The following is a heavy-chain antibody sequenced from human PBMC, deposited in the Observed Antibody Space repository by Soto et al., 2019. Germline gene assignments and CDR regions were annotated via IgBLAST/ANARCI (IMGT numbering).Heavy chain of an antibody. D-gene: IGHD2-2*01. CDR1: GGSISSSSYY. CDR3: ARGGPYCSSTSCYRGKLRWFDP. CDR2: IYYSGST. J-gene: IGHJ5*02. Sequence: PSETLSLTCTVSGGSISSSSYYWGWIRQPPGKGLEWIGSIYYSGSTYYNPSLKSRVTISVDTSKNQFSLKLSSVTAADTAVYYCARGGPYCSSTSCYRGKLRWFDPWGQGTQVTVSS. V-gene: IGHV4-39*01.